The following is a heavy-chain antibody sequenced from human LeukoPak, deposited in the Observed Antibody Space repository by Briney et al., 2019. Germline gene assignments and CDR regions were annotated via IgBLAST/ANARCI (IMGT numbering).Heavy chain of an antibody. Sequence: PSGTLSLTCTVSGASISFYYWSWIRQPPGKGLEWIGYIYYSGSTNYNPSLKSRVTMSIDTSKNHFSLNLNSVTAADTAIYYCALDSSGWSDDSFDIWGQGTMVTVSS. CDR3: ALDSSGWSDDSFDI. D-gene: IGHD6-13*01. CDR2: IYYSGST. CDR1: GASISFYY. V-gene: IGHV4-59*01. J-gene: IGHJ3*02.